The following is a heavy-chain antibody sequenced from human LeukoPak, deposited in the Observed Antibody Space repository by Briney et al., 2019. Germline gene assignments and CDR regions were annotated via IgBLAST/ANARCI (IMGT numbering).Heavy chain of an antibody. Sequence: ASVKASCKASGYTFTGYYMHWVRQAPGQGLEWMGRINPNSGGTNYAQKFQGRVTMTRDTSISTPYMELSRLRSDDTAVYYCARGLIAARPDDDYWGQGTLVTVSS. V-gene: IGHV1-2*06. CDR1: GYTFTGYY. CDR2: INPNSGGT. J-gene: IGHJ4*02. CDR3: ARGLIAARPDDDY. D-gene: IGHD6-6*01.